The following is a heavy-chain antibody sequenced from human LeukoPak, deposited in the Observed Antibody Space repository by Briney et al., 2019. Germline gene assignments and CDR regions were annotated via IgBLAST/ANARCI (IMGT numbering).Heavy chain of an antibody. Sequence: GGSLRLSCAASGFTFSSYGMSWVRQAPGKGLEWVSGISGSGGNTYYADSVKGRFTISRDNSKNTLYLQMNSLRAEDTAVYYCAREDGYSSGSLPTPDFWGQGTLVTVSS. CDR2: ISGSGGNT. D-gene: IGHD6-19*01. CDR3: AREDGYSSGSLPTPDF. J-gene: IGHJ4*02. CDR1: GFTFSSYG. V-gene: IGHV3-23*01.